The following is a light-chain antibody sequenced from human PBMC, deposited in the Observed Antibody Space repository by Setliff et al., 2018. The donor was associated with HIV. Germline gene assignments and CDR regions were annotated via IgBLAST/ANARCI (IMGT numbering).Light chain of an antibody. J-gene: IGLJ1*01. CDR3: QVWDTSFDHYV. V-gene: IGLV2-14*03. Sequence: QSALSQPASVSGSPGQSIFISCTGTSADVGVYDFVSWYQQHPGKAPKLILYDVSNRPSGVSNRFSGSNSGTTATLTISRVEAGDEADYYCQVWDTSFDHYVFGSGTKVTVL. CDR1: SADVGVYDF. CDR2: DVS.